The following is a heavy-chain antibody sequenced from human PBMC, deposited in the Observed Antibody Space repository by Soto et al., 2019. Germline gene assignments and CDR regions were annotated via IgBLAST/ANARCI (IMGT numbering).Heavy chain of an antibody. Sequence: GVSLRLSCAASGFFFTSYAMSWVRQAPGRGLEWVSGVSGSGGATSYADSVKGRFTVSRDNSKNTLYLQMNSLRAEDTALYYCAKDIRRHFTNGVCAHYGMDVCGQGDTITLS. V-gene: IGHV3-23*01. D-gene: IGHD2-8*01. J-gene: IGHJ6*02. CDR2: VSGSGGAT. CDR3: AKDIRRHFTNGVCAHYGMDV. CDR1: GFFFTSYA.